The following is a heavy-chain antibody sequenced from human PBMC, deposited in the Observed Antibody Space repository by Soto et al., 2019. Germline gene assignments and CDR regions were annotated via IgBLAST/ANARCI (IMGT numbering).Heavy chain of an antibody. J-gene: IGHJ3*02. V-gene: IGHV3-7*01. D-gene: IGHD3-9*01. Sequence: EVQLVESGGGLVQPGGSLRLSCAASGFTFSSYWMSWVRQAPGKGLEWVANIKQDGSEKYYVDSVKGRFTISRDNANNSLYLQMNRLRAEDTAVYYCARAVRITIFSTGNPLNAFDIWCQGTIVTVSS. CDR1: GFTFSSYW. CDR2: IKQDGSEK. CDR3: ARAVRITIFSTGNPLNAFDI.